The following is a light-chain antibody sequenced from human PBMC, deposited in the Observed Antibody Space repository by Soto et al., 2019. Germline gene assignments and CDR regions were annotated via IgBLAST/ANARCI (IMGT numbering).Light chain of an antibody. Sequence: QSALTQPPSASGSPGQSVTISCTGTSSDVGGYNYVSWYQQHPGKAPKLMIYEVSKRPSGVPDRFSGSKSGNTASLTVSGLQVEDEADYSCRSFEASNNLLFGGGTKLTVL. CDR2: EVS. V-gene: IGLV2-8*01. CDR1: SSDVGGYNY. CDR3: RSFEASNNLL. J-gene: IGLJ2*01.